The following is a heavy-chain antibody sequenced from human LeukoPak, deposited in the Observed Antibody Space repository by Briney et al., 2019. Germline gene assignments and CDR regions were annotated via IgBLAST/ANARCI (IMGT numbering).Heavy chain of an antibody. CDR2: IYHSGST. CDR3: ARNAGNSDVDY. J-gene: IGHJ4*02. Sequence: SETLSLTCAVSGGSITGSNWWTWVRQPPGKGLEWVGEIYHSGSTNYNPSLKSRVTISVDKSNNQFSLKLNSMTAADTAVYYCARNAGNSDVDYWGQGILVTVSS. V-gene: IGHV4-4*02. D-gene: IGHD4-23*01. CDR1: GGSITGSNW.